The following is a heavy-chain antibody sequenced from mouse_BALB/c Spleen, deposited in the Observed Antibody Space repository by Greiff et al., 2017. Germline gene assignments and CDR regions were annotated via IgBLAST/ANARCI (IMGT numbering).Heavy chain of an antibody. CDR2: ISSGSSTI. Sequence: EVKLMESGGGLVQPGGSRKLSCAASGFTFSSFGMHWVRQAPEKGLEWVAYISSGSSTIDYADTVKGRFTISRDKPKNTLFLQMTSLRSEDTAMYCCAISLGSAYWGQGTLVTVSA. CDR1: GFTFSSFG. CDR3: AISLGSAY. V-gene: IGHV5-17*02. J-gene: IGHJ3*01. D-gene: IGHD3-1*01.